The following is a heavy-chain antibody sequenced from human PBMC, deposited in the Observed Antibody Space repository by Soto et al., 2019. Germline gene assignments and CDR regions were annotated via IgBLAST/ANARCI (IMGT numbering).Heavy chain of an antibody. CDR2: INHSGST. D-gene: IGHD2-8*01. CDR3: ARGRRRGVPKNWFDP. J-gene: IGHJ5*02. V-gene: IGHV4-34*01. CDR1: GGSFSGYY. Sequence: SETLSLTCSVYGGSFSGYYWSWIRQPPGKGLEWIGEINHSGSTNYNPSLKSRVNISVDTSKNQFSLKLSSVTAADKAVYYCARGRRRGVPKNWFDPWGQGTLVTVS.